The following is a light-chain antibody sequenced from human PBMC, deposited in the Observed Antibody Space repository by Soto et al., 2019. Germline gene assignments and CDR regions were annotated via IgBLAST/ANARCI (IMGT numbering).Light chain of an antibody. CDR3: QQYCSSPPFT. CDR1: QSVSSSY. CDR2: GAS. J-gene: IGKJ3*01. Sequence: EIVLTQSPGTLSLSPGERATLSCRASQSVSSSYLAWYQQKPGQAPRLLMYGASTRATGIPDRFSGSGSGTDFTLTISRLEPEDVAVYYCQQYCSSPPFTFGPGTKVDIK. V-gene: IGKV3-20*01.